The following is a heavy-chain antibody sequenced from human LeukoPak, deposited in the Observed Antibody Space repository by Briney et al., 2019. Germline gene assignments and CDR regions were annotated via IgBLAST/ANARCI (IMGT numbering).Heavy chain of an antibody. D-gene: IGHD5-24*01. CDR1: GGSFSGYY. V-gene: IGHV4-34*01. J-gene: IGHJ3*02. CDR3: ARWVATILHSFDI. Sequence: SETLSLTCAVYGGSFSGYYWSWIRQPPGKGLEWIGEINHSGSTNYNPSLKSRVTISVDTSKNQFSLKVNPVTAADTAVYYCARWVATILHSFDIWGQGTVVTVSS. CDR2: INHSGST.